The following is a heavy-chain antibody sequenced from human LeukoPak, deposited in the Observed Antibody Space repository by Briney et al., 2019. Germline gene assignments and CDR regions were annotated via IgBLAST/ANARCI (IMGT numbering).Heavy chain of an antibody. D-gene: IGHD4-17*01. CDR3: ARDLFTVTTMAFDI. CDR1: GGYIGSFY. V-gene: IGHV4-39*07. Sequence: ASETLSLTCTVSGGYIGSFYWGWIRQPPGKGLEWIGSIYYSGSTYYNPSLKSRVTISVDTSKNQFSLKLSSVTAADTAVYYCARDLFTVTTMAFDIWGQGTMVTVSS. J-gene: IGHJ3*02. CDR2: IYYSGST.